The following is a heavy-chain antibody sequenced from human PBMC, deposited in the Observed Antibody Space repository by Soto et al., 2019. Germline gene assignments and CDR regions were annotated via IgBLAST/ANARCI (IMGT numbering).Heavy chain of an antibody. J-gene: IGHJ6*02. CDR3: ARSLLNGMDV. CDR2: IRSKAYGGTA. D-gene: IGHD2-15*01. CDR1: GFTWGDYA. Sequence: GGSLRLSCTGSGFTWGDYAMNWVRQAPGRGLEWVGFIRSKAYGGTAEYATSVKGRFTISRDDSKTIAYLQMNSLKTDDTAVFYCARSLLNGMDVWGHGTTVTVSS. V-gene: IGHV3-49*04.